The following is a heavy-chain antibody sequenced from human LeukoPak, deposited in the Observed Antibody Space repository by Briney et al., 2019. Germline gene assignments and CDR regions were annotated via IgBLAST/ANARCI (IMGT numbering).Heavy chain of an antibody. V-gene: IGHV3-23*01. Sequence: PGGSLRLSCAASGFTFSSYAMSWVRQAPGKGLEWVSAISGSGGSTYYADSVKGRFTISRDSSKNTLYLQMNSLRAEDTAVYYCAKDSGGVDTAMGPVGYWGQGTLVTVSS. CDR3: AKDSGGVDTAMGPVGY. J-gene: IGHJ4*02. CDR2: ISGSGGST. CDR1: GFTFSSYA. D-gene: IGHD5-18*01.